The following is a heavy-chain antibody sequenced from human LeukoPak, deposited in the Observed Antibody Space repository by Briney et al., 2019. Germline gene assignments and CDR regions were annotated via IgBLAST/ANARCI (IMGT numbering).Heavy chain of an antibody. D-gene: IGHD6-13*01. CDR2: ISAYNGNT. J-gene: IGHJ2*01. CDR3: ARVGVGIAAAGNWYFDL. V-gene: IGHV1-18*04. CDR1: GYAFTSYG. Sequence: ASVKVSCKASGYAFTSYGIGWVRQAPGQGLEWMGWISAYNGNTNYAQKLQGRVTMTTDTSTSTAYMELRSLRSDDTAVYYCARVGVGIAAAGNWYFDLWGRGTLVTVSS.